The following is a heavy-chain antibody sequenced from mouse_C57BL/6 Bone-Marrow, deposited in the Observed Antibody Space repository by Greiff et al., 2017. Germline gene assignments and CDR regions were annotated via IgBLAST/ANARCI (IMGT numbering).Heavy chain of an antibody. CDR1: GYTFTSYW. V-gene: IGHV1-64*01. J-gene: IGHJ3*01. CDR2: IHPNSGST. D-gene: IGHD3-2*02. CDR3: ARGGSSGYWFAY. Sequence: QVQLQQPGAELVKPGASVKLSCKASGYTFTSYWMHWVKQRPGQGLEWTGMIHPNSGSTNYNEKFKSKATLTVDKSSSTAYMQLSSLTSEDSAVYYCARGGSSGYWFAYWGQGTLVTVSA.